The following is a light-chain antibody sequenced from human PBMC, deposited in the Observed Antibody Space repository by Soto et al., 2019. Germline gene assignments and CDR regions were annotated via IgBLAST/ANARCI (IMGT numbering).Light chain of an antibody. CDR2: GAS. V-gene: IGKV3-15*01. CDR1: QSVRSN. Sequence: EIVMTQSPATLSVSPGERATLSCRASQSVRSNLAWYQQKPGQAPRLLIYGASTRATGIPGRFSGSGSGTEFALTISSLQSEDLAIYYCQQYNSWSSITFGRGTRLEIK. J-gene: IGKJ5*01. CDR3: QQYNSWSSIT.